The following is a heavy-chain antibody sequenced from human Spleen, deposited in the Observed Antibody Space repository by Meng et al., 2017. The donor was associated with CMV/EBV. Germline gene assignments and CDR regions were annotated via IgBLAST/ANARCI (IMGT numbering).Heavy chain of an antibody. Sequence: SQTLSLTCAISGDSVSRNSVAWNWIRQSPSRGLEWLGRTYYRSRWYNDYTVSVKSRINIIPDTSKNQFSLQLNSVTPEDTGVYYCAREGGNSVAFNWGQGTLVTVSS. CDR2: TYYRSRWYN. V-gene: IGHV6-1*01. J-gene: IGHJ4*02. CDR1: GDSVSRNSVA. CDR3: AREGGNSVAFN. D-gene: IGHD4-23*01.